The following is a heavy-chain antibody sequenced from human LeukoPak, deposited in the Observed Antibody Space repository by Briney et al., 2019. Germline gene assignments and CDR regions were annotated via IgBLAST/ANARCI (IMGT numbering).Heavy chain of an antibody. CDR1: GFNLNYYA. CDR2: IANDANGRNE. Sequence: PGGSLGLSCSATGFNLNYYALNWVRQTPGAGLEWVALIANDANGRNEHYADSVRGRFIISRDTSKNTVSLQMNGLNVDDTAVYYCARDYDSSDNHPAGGGYWGQGTRVTVSS. CDR3: ARDYDSSDNHPAGGGY. D-gene: IGHD6-19*01. J-gene: IGHJ4*02. V-gene: IGHV3-30*04.